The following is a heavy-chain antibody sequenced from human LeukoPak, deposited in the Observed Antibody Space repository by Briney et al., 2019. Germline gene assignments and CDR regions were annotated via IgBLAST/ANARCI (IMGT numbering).Heavy chain of an antibody. CDR2: ISHDGSNK. Sequence: GSARLSCAASGFTFSTYGMHWVCQAPGKGLEWVAVISHDGSNKYYADSVKGPFTSCRDNSKNTLYLQMNSLRAEDTAVYYCAKDHDPDTAMVYYFDYCGQGTLVTVSS. J-gene: IGHJ4*02. D-gene: IGHD5-18*01. CDR3: AKDHDPDTAMVYYFDY. CDR1: GFTFSTYG. V-gene: IGHV3-30*18.